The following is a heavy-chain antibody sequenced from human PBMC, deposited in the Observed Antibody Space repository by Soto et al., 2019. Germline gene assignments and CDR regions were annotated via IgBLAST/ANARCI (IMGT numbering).Heavy chain of an antibody. J-gene: IGHJ6*02. Sequence: KPSETLSLTCSVSSGSISSNSYFWAWIRQPPGKGREWIGAVFYSGDTYYSESFKSRVTMSVDTSKNQFSLKLNSVTAADTAVYYCARQGRNTKIVLLRHYATDFWGQGAAVTVSS. V-gene: IGHV4-39*01. D-gene: IGHD3-22*01. CDR3: ARQGRNTKIVLLRHYATDF. CDR2: VFYSGDT. CDR1: SGSISSNSYF.